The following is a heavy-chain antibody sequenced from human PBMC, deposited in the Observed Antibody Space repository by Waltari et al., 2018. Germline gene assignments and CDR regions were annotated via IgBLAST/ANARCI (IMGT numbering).Heavy chain of an antibody. CDR2: ISGSGGYT. Sequence: EVQLLESGGGLVQPGGSLRLPCTASGITFSSYAMSWVRQAPGKGLEWVSAISGSGGYTYYADSVKGRFTISRDNSKSTLYLQVNSLRAEDTAVYYCAKERILAYDGKPEPDFDYWGQGTLVTVSS. V-gene: IGHV3-23*01. J-gene: IGHJ4*02. D-gene: IGHD3-10*01. CDR3: AKERILAYDGKPEPDFDY. CDR1: GITFSSYA.